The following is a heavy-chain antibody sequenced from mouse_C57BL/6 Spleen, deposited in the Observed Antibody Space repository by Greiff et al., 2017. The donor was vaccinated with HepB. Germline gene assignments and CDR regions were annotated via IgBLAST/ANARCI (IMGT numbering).Heavy chain of an antibody. CDR2: IDPETGGT. J-gene: IGHJ2*01. D-gene: IGHD2-10*01. CDR3: TRGGPYYGNLYYFDY. V-gene: IGHV1-15*01. CDR1: GYTFTDYE. Sequence: VQLQESGAELVRPGASVTLSCKASGYTFTDYEMHWVKQTPVHGLEWIGAIDPETGGTAYNQKFKGKAILTADKSSSTAYMELRSLTSEDSAVYYCTRGGPYYGNLYYFDYWGQGTTLTVSS.